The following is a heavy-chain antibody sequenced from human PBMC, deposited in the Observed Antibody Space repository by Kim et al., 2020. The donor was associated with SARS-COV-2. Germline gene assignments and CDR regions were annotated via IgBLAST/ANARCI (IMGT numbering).Heavy chain of an antibody. V-gene: IGHV1-24*01. CDR1: GYTLTELS. CDR2: FDPEHGKT. J-gene: IGHJ4*02. D-gene: IGHD3-9*01. Sequence: ASVKVSCKVSGYTLTELSMHWVRQAPGKGLEWMGGFDPEHGKTIYAQRFQGRVTMTEDTSTDTAYVELSSLRSEDTAMYDCATVPNYNILTGSYIKPFDFWGQGTLVTVSS. CDR3: ATVPNYNILTGSYIKPFDF.